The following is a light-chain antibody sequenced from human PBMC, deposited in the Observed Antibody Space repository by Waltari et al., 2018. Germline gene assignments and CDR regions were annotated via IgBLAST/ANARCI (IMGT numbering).Light chain of an antibody. CDR1: QSVSSN. V-gene: IGKV3-15*01. CDR2: GAS. Sequence: EIVMTQSPATLSVSPGERATLSCRASQSVSSNLAWYQQKPGQAPRLPIYGASTRATGIPARFSGSGSGTEFTLTISSMQSEDFAVYYCQQYNNWLWTFGQGTKVEIK. J-gene: IGKJ1*01. CDR3: QQYNNWLWT.